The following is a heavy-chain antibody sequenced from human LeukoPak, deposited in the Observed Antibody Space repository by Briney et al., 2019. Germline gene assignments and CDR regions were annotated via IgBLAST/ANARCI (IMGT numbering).Heavy chain of an antibody. V-gene: IGHV4-34*01. Sequence: PSETLSLTCADYGGSLSGYYWSWIRQPPGKGLEWIGEINHSGSTNYNPSLKSRVTISVDTSKNQFSLKLSSVTAADTAVYYCARGTVSSGWDDYFDYWGQGTLVTVSS. CDR1: GGSLSGYY. CDR2: INHSGST. D-gene: IGHD6-19*01. CDR3: ARGTVSSGWDDYFDY. J-gene: IGHJ4*02.